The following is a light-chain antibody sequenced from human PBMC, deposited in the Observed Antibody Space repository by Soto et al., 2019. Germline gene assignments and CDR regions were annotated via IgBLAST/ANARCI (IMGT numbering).Light chain of an antibody. V-gene: IGKV3-11*01. Sequence: IVLTQSPATLSLSPGERATLSCRASQSVSSYLAWYQQKPGQAPRLLIYDASNRATGIPARFSGSGSGTDFTLTLSSLEPEDFAVYYCQQRSNWSITFGQGTRLEIK. J-gene: IGKJ5*01. CDR3: QQRSNWSIT. CDR2: DAS. CDR1: QSVSSY.